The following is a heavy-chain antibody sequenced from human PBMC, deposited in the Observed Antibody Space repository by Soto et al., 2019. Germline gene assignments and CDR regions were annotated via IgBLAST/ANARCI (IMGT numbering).Heavy chain of an antibody. CDR1: GYTFTSYD. CDR2: MNPNSGNT. J-gene: IGHJ6*03. CDR3: ARAYYDYIWGSYREYYYYMDV. Sequence: ASVKVSCKASGYTFTSYDINWVRQATGQGLEWMGWMNPNSGNTGYAQKFQGRVTMTRNTSISTAYMELSSLRSEDTAVYYCARAYYDYIWGSYREYYYYMDVWGKGTTVTVSS. V-gene: IGHV1-8*01. D-gene: IGHD3-16*02.